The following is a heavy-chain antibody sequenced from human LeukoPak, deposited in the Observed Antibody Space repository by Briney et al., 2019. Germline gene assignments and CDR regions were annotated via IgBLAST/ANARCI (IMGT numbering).Heavy chain of an antibody. V-gene: IGHV3-48*01. CDR1: GFIFGNYS. CDR3: ARASYVRGLSWFDP. J-gene: IGHJ5*02. D-gene: IGHD2/OR15-2a*01. Sequence: GGPLRLSCAASGFIFGNYSMNWVRQAPGKGLEWVSYISSSSSNIYYADSVKGRFTISRDNAKNSLYLQMNSLRAEDTAVYYCARASYVRGLSWFDPWGQGTLVTVSS. CDR2: ISSSSSNI.